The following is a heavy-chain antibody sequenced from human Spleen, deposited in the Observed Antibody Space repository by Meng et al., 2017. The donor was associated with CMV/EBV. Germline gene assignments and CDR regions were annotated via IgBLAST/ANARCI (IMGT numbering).Heavy chain of an antibody. CDR3: ARDSWAAAGFDY. Sequence: VQLQESGPGLVKPSQTLSLTCTVSGGSISSGSYYWSWIRQPAGKGLEWIGRIYTSGSTNYNPSLKSRVTISVDTSKNQFSLKLSSVTAADTAVYYCARDSWAAAGFDYWGQGTLVTVSS. J-gene: IGHJ4*02. V-gene: IGHV4-61*02. CDR1: GGSISSGSYY. CDR2: IYTSGST. D-gene: IGHD6-13*01.